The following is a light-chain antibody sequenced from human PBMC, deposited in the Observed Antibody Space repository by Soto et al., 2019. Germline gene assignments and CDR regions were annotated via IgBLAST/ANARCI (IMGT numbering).Light chain of an antibody. CDR1: QSISAW. V-gene: IGKV1-5*03. CDR3: QQYNSYTWT. J-gene: IGKJ1*01. CDR2: RAS. Sequence: DIQMTQSPSTLSASVGDRVTITCRASQSISAWLAWYQQKPGKVPKLLIYRASTLESGVPSRFSGSESGTEFTLTISSLQPDDFATYYCQQYNSYTWTFGQGTKVDI.